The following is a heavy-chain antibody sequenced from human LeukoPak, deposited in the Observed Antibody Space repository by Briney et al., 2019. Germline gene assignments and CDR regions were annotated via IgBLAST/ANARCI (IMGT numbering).Heavy chain of an antibody. V-gene: IGHV4-39*01. CDR2: IYFSGST. CDR3: ARHPNLLSTEQQDEDY. CDR1: GGSISRSSYY. D-gene: IGHD2-2*01. Sequence: SERVSLTCTVSGGSISRSSYYWGWIRQPPGKGLEWIGSIYFSGSTYYSPFLRRRATISVDTSKNQFSLNMSSVTAADTAVYYCARHPNLLSTEQQDEDYWGQGTLVTVSS. J-gene: IGHJ4*02.